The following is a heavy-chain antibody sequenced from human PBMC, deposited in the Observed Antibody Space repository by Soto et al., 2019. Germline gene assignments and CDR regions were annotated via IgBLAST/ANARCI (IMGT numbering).Heavy chain of an antibody. CDR2: IYYSEST. CDR1: GGSISSGDYY. V-gene: IGHV4-30-4*01. CDR3: ARVGGFGATTIDY. J-gene: IGHJ4*02. D-gene: IGHD3-10*01. Sequence: SETLSLTCTVSGGSISSGDYYWSWIRQPPGKGLEWIGYIYYSESTYYNPSLKRRVTISVDTSKNQFSLKLSSVTAADTAVYYCARVGGFGATTIDYWGQGTLVTVSS.